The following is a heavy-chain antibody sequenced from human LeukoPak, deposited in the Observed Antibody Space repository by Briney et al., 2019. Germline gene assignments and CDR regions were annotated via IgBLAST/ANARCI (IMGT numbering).Heavy chain of an antibody. CDR3: AGELAQGYCSSTSCPRAFDI. CDR2: ISSSSSYI. CDR1: GFTFSSYS. Sequence: GGSLRLSCAASGFTFSSYSMNWVRQAPGKGLEWVSSISSSSSYIYYADSVKGRFTISRDNAKNSLYLQMNSLRAEDTAVYYCAGELAQGYCSSTSCPRAFDIWGQGTMVTVSS. J-gene: IGHJ3*02. D-gene: IGHD2-2*01. V-gene: IGHV3-21*01.